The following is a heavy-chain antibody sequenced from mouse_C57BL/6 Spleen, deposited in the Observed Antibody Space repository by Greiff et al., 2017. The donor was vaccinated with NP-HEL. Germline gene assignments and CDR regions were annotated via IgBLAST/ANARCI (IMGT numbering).Heavy chain of an antibody. CDR2: ISYSGST. D-gene: IGHD2-3*01. CDR1: GYSITSGYD. V-gene: IGHV3-1*01. CDR3: ARGGWLGFAY. Sequence: VQLQQSGPGMVKPSQSLSLTCTVTGYSITSGYDWHWIRHFPGNKLEWMGYISYSGSTNYNPSLKSRISITHDTSKNHFFLKLNSVTTEDTATYYCARGGWLGFAYWGQGTLVTVSA. J-gene: IGHJ3*01.